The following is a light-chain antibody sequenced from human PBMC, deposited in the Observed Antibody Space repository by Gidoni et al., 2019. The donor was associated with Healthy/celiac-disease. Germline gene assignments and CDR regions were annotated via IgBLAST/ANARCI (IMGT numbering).Light chain of an antibody. J-gene: IGKJ2*01. V-gene: IGKV1-33*01. Sequence: DIQMTQSPSSLSASVGDRVTITCQASQDISHYLNWYQQTPGKATKLLIYDASILETGVPSRFSGSGSATDFTFTSSILPPEYIATYYCQQYDNLPVTFGQGTKLEIK. CDR1: QDISHY. CDR3: QQYDNLPVT. CDR2: DAS.